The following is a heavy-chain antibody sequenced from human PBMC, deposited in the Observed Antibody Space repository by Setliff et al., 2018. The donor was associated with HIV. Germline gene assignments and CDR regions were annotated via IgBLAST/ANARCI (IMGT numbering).Heavy chain of an antibody. V-gene: IGHV1-69-2*01. CDR3: AWGTQLPIDS. J-gene: IGHJ4*02. CDR1: GYRFSNHF. D-gene: IGHD3-16*01. CDR2: IDPEQGEA. Sequence: GASVKVSCKSSGYRFSNHFIHWVQQAPGKGLEWMGLIDPEQGEAVYSEKFQGRIKISADRSSDTVFMELRSLKSEDTAMYYCAWGTQLPIDSWGQGTPVTVSS.